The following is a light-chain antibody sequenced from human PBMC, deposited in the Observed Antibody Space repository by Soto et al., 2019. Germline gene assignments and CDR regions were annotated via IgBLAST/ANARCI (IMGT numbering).Light chain of an antibody. CDR2: DVS. CDR1: SSDVGGYNY. V-gene: IGLV2-14*01. Sequence: QSVLTQPASVSGSPGQSITMSCTGTSSDVGGYNYVPWYQQHPGKAPKLMIYDVSNRPSGVSNRFSGSKSGNTASLTISGLQAEDEADYYCSSYTTSSTRVFGGGTKLTVL. J-gene: IGLJ2*01. CDR3: SSYTTSSTRV.